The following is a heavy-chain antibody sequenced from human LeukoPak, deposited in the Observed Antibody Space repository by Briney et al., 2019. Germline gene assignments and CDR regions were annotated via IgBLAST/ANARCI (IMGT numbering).Heavy chain of an antibody. J-gene: IGHJ4*02. CDR1: EFTLSSYA. V-gene: IGHV3-23*01. CDR2: ISGNGAHP. Sequence: GGSLRLSCAASEFTLSSYAMSWVRQAPGKGLEWVSSISGNGAHPYYADSVKGRFTISRDFSRNAVYLQMSSLRVEDTAEYYCAKAVDGRGYYFERGADFWGQGTMVTVSS. CDR3: AKAVDGRGYYFERGADF. D-gene: IGHD3-22*01.